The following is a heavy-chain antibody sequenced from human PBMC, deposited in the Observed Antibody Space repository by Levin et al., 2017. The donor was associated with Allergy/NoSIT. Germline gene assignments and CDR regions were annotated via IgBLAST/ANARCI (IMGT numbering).Heavy chain of an antibody. CDR1: GFTFSRSA. Sequence: LSLTCAASGFTFSRSAMSWVRQAPGKGLEWVSTISGSGGSTYYADSVKGRFTISRDNSKNTLYMQMNSLRAEDTAVYYCAKNPCGGDCYHYFDYWGQGALVAVSS. V-gene: IGHV3-23*01. CDR2: ISGSGGST. D-gene: IGHD2-21*01. J-gene: IGHJ4*02. CDR3: AKNPCGGDCYHYFDY.